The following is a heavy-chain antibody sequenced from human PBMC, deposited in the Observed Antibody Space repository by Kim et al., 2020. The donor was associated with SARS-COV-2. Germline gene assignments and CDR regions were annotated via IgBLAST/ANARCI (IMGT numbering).Heavy chain of an antibody. CDR1: GGSISSSSYY. D-gene: IGHD3-10*01. J-gene: IGHJ4*02. CDR2: IYYSGST. V-gene: IGHV4-39*01. CDR3: ARHRPELSWFGERPYYFDY. Sequence: SETLSLTCTVSGGSISSSSYYWGWIRQPPGKGLEWIGSIYYSGSTYYNPSLKSRVTISVDTSKNQFSLKLSSVTAADTAVYYCARHRPELSWFGERPYYFDYWGQGTLVTVSS.